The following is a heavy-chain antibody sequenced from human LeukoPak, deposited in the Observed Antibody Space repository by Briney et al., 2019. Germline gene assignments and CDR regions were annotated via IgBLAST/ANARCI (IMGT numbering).Heavy chain of an antibody. Sequence: ASVKVSCKASGYTFTGYDINWVRQATGQGLEWMGWMNPNSGNTGYAQKFQGRVTMTRNTSISTAYMELSSLRSEDTAVYYCARASKSNYDILTGYYYYYYMDVWGKGTTVTVSS. CDR1: GYTFTGYD. CDR3: ARASKSNYDILTGYYYYYYMDV. J-gene: IGHJ6*03. V-gene: IGHV1-8*01. CDR2: MNPNSGNT. D-gene: IGHD3-9*01.